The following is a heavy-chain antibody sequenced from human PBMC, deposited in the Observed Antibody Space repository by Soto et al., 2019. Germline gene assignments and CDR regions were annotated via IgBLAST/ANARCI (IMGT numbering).Heavy chain of an antibody. CDR1: GGSVSSSSYY. CDR2: VYYSGST. D-gene: IGHD3-9*01. CDR3: GRLEGLATISYYFDY. J-gene: IGHJ4*02. Sequence: QLQLQESGPGLVKPSETLSLTCTVSGGSVSSSSYYWGWVRQPPGKGLEWIGSVYYSGSTYYNPSLASRVTISVDKSNNQFSLKLMSLSAADTAVYYCGRLEGLATISYYFDYWGQGALVTVSS. V-gene: IGHV4-39*01.